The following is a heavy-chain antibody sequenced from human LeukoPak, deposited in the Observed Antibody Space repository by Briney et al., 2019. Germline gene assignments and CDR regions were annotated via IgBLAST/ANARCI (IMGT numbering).Heavy chain of an antibody. Sequence: VASVKVSCKASGYTFTVYYMHWVRQAPGQGREWMGWINPNRGGTNYAQKVQGRVTMTRDPSLSTAYMELSRLRSDDPAVYYCARGIDSGWSLFDYWGQGPLVRVPS. V-gene: IGHV1-2*02. J-gene: IGHJ4*02. CDR2: INPNRGGT. CDR1: GYTFTVYY. CDR3: ARGIDSGWSLFDY. D-gene: IGHD6-19*01.